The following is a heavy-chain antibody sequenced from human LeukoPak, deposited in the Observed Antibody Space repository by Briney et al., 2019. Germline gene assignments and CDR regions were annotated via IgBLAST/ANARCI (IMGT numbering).Heavy chain of an antibody. CDR1: GFTFSSSW. CDR2: IKQDGSEK. V-gene: IGHV3-7*01. D-gene: IGHD1-26*01. CDR3: ARDWIGIGQTPYYFDY. Sequence: GGSLRLSCAASGFTFSSSWMSWVRQAPGKGLEWVANIKQDGSEKYYVDSVKGRFTISRDNAKNSLYLQMSSLRVEDTAVYYSARDWIGIGQTPYYFDYWGKGTLVTVSS. J-gene: IGHJ4*02.